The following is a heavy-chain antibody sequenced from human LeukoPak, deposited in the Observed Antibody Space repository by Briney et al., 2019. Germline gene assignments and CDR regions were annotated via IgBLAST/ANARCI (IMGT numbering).Heavy chain of an antibody. CDR2: ICGSGGST. Sequence: GGSLRLSCAASGFTFSSYAMSWVRQAPGKGLEWVSAICGSGGSTYYADSVKGRFTISRDNSKNTLYLQMNSLRAEDTAVYYCAKDGGYYGSGSYYKPPYFDYWGQGTLVTVSS. J-gene: IGHJ4*02. D-gene: IGHD3-10*01. CDR3: AKDGGYYGSGSYYKPPYFDY. V-gene: IGHV3-23*01. CDR1: GFTFSSYA.